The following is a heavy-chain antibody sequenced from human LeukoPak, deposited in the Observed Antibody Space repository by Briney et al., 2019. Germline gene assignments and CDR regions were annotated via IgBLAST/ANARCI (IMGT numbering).Heavy chain of an antibody. V-gene: IGHV4-59*12. J-gene: IGHJ3*02. CDR3: AILYYDFWSGSSQDAFDI. CDR1: GGSISSYY. D-gene: IGHD3-3*01. CDR2: IYHSGST. Sequence: SETLALTCTVSGGSISSYYWIWIRQPPGKGLEWIGYIYHSGSTYYNPSLKSRVTISVDRSKNQFSLKLSSVTAADTAVYYCAILYYDFWSGSSQDAFDIWGQGTMVTVSS.